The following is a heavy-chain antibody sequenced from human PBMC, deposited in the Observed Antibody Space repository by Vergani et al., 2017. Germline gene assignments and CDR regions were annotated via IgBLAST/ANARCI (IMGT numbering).Heavy chain of an antibody. CDR1: GFTFSSYG. V-gene: IGHV3-30*02. D-gene: IGHD4-17*01. CDR2: IRYDGSNK. CDR3: AKEGYGDYFVHAFDI. J-gene: IGHJ3*02. Sequence: QVSLVESGGGVVQPGGSLRLSCAASGFTFSSYGMHWVRQAPGKGLEWVAFIRYDGSNKYYADSVKGRFTISRDNSKNTLYLQMNSLRAEDTAVYYCAKEGYGDYFVHAFDIWGQGTMVTVYS.